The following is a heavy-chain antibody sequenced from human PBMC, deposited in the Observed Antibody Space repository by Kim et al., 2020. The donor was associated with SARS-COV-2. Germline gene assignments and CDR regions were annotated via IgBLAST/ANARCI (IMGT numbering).Heavy chain of an antibody. J-gene: IGHJ4*02. CDR3: ANDLTAYSTSSMLAS. CDR2: ISSDGSSK. Sequence: GLAWVAVISSDGSSKYYADSVKGRFSISRDNAKNTLYLQMNSLRAEDTAVYFCANDLTAYSTSSMLASWGKGTLVTVSS. D-gene: IGHD6-6*01. V-gene: IGHV3-30*18.